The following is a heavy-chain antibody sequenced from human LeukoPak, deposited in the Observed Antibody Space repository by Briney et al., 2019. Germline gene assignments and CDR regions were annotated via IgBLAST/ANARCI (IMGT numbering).Heavy chain of an antibody. CDR1: GGSISSYY. CDR3: ARVYDSSGYDYYFDY. V-gene: IGHV4-4*07. D-gene: IGHD3-22*01. J-gene: IGHJ4*02. CDR2: IYTSGST. Sequence: SETLSLTCTVSGGSISSYYWSWIRQPAGKGLEWIGRIYTSGSTNYNPSLKSRVTMSVDTSKNQFSLKLSSVTAADTAVYYCARVYDSSGYDYYFDYWGQGTLVTVSS.